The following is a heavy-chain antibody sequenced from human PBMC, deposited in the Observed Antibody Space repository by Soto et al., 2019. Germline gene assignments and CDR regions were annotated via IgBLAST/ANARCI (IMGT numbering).Heavy chain of an antibody. V-gene: IGHV4-34*01. CDR1: GGSFSGYF. D-gene: IGHD3-10*01. J-gene: IGHJ3*02. Sequence: SLTCAVYGGSFSGYFWSWIRQPPGKGLEWIGEINHAGSTNYNPSLKSRVTISVDTSKSQFSLKLSSVTAADTAVYYCASALLLSYAFDIWGQGTMVTVSS. CDR3: ASALLLSYAFDI. CDR2: INHAGST.